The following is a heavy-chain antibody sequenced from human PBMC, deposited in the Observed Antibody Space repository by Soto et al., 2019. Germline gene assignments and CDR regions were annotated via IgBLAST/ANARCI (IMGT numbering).Heavy chain of an antibody. CDR1: GFSFSSYW. D-gene: IGHD5-12*01. CDR3: ARDTSITTSRPSGSLFAKYVQSVVPYMDY. V-gene: IGHV3-7*01. CDR2: IKEDGTEK. J-gene: IGHJ4*02. Sequence: GGSLRLSCAASGFSFSSYWMSWVRQAPGKGLEWVANIKEDGTEKYYVDSVKGRFTIFRDNAKNSLSLQMNSLRAEDTAVYYCARDTSITTSRPSGSLFAKYVQSVVPYMDYWGQGTLVTVSS.